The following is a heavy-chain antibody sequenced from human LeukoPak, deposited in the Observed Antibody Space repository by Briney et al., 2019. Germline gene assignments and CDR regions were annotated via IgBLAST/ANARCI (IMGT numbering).Heavy chain of an antibody. V-gene: IGHV3-30*02. J-gene: IGHJ4*02. D-gene: IGHD3-10*01. CDR1: GFTFNSYG. CDR3: ARDGGLYSMVRGADYNYFDY. Sequence: PGGSLRLSCAASGFTFNSYGMHWVRQAPGKGLEWVGFIRYDGGNTYHGDSVKGRFTITRDNSKNTLYLQMNSLRADDTAVYYCARDGGLYSMVRGADYNYFDYWGQGTLVTVSS. CDR2: IRYDGGNT.